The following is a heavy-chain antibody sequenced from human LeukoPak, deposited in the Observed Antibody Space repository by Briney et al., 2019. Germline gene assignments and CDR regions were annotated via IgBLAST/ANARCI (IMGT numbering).Heavy chain of an antibody. J-gene: IGHJ4*02. D-gene: IGHD3-9*01. CDR2: IKQDGSEK. Sequence: GGSLRLSCAASGFTFSSYWMSWVRQAPGKGLEWVANIKQDGSEKYYVDSVKGRFTISRDNAKNSLYLQMNSLRAEDTAVYYCAREVGDVLRYFDWLSPFDYWGQGTLVTVSS. CDR3: AREVGDVLRYFDWLSPFDY. CDR1: GFTFSSYW. V-gene: IGHV3-7*01.